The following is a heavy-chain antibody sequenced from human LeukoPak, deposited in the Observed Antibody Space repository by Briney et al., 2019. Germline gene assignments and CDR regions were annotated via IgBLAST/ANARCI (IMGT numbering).Heavy chain of an antibody. D-gene: IGHD2-2*01. J-gene: IGHJ3*02. CDR2: ISGSGGST. Sequence: GGSLRLSCAASGFTFSSYAMSWVRQAPGKGLEWVSAISGSGGSTYYADSVKGRFTISRDNSKNTLYLQMSSLRAEDTAVYYCAKARTPVVYCSSTSCNNAFDIWGQGTMVTVSS. CDR1: GFTFSSYA. V-gene: IGHV3-23*01. CDR3: AKARTPVVYCSSTSCNNAFDI.